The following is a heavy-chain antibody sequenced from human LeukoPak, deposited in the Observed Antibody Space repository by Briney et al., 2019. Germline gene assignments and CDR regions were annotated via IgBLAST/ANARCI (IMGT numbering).Heavy chain of an antibody. V-gene: IGHV1-69*13. CDR1: GGTFSSYA. D-gene: IGHD2-2*03. Sequence: SVKVSCKVSGGTFSSYAISWVRQAPGQGLEWMGGIIPIFGTANYAQKFQGRVTITADESTSTAYMELSSLRSEDTAVYYCARDGSVPPRYYFDYWGQGTLVTVSS. CDR2: IIPIFGTA. CDR3: ARDGSVPPRYYFDY. J-gene: IGHJ4*02.